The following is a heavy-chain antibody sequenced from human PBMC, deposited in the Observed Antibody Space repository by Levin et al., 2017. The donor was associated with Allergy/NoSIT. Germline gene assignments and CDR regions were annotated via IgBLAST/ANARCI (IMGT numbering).Heavy chain of an antibody. CDR3: ARDRFRLTMVRGPLGY. D-gene: IGHD3-10*01. J-gene: IGHJ4*02. CDR1: GYTFTSYG. V-gene: IGHV1-18*01. Sequence: GESLKISCKASGYTFTSYGISWVRQAPGQGLEWMGWISAYNGNTNYAQKLQGRVTMTTDTSTSTAYMELRSLRSDDTAVYYCARDRFRLTMVRGPLGYWGQGTLVTVSS. CDR2: ISAYNGNT.